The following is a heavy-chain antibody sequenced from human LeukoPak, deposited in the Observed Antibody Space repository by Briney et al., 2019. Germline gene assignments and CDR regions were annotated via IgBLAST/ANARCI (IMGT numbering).Heavy chain of an antibody. Sequence: GGSLRLSCAASGFTFSSYAMSWVRQAPGKGLEWVSGISGISGSGGRGYYADSVRGRFTTSRDNSKNTLYLQMNSLRAEDTAVYHCARDQVAAPEWYFDLWGRGTLVTVSS. D-gene: IGHD1-26*01. CDR1: GFTFSSYA. CDR3: ARDQVAAPEWYFDL. CDR2: ISGISGSGGRG. V-gene: IGHV3-23*01. J-gene: IGHJ2*01.